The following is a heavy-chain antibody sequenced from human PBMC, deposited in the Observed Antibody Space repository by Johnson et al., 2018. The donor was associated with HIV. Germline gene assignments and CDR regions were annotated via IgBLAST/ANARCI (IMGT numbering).Heavy chain of an antibody. J-gene: IGHJ3*01. CDR2: ITYDGTNK. D-gene: IGHD3-10*01. CDR3: AKTRMGGILDAFDL. CDR1: GFTFSNYA. Sequence: VESGGGVVQPGRSLRLSCTTSGFTFSNYAIHWVRQAPGKGLEWVAGITYDGTNKNYADSVKGRFTLPRDNSKNTLDLQMNSLTIEDTAVFYCAKTRMGGILDAFDLWGQGTMVIVS. V-gene: IGHV3-30*18.